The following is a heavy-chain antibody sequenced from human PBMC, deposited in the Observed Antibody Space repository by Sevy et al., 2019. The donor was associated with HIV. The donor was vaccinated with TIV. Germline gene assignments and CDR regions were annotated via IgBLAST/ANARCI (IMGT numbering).Heavy chain of an antibody. CDR2: ISGSGGRT. D-gene: IGHD3-22*01. J-gene: IGHJ4*02. Sequence: GGSLRLSCAASGFTFGTYAMSWVRQAPGKGLEWVSTISGSGGRTYYADSVKGRFTISRDNSKNTLYLQMNSLRAEDTAVYYWAKAVHASKVVVTNGFDYWGQGTLVTVSS. CDR1: GFTFGTYA. V-gene: IGHV3-23*01. CDR3: AKAVHASKVVVTNGFDY.